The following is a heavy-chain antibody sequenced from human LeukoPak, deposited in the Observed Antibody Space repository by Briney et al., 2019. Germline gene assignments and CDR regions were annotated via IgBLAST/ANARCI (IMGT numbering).Heavy chain of an antibody. V-gene: IGHV3-23*01. Sequence: GGSLRLSFAVSGFTFSGYAMSWVRQAPGKGLEWVSAISGSGVGTFYADSVKGRFTISRDNSKNTLYLQMNSLRAEDTAVYYCAKGLRDGYNQRFEYWGQGTLVTVSS. CDR1: GFTFSGYA. CDR3: AKGLRDGYNQRFEY. D-gene: IGHD5-24*01. CDR2: ISGSGVGT. J-gene: IGHJ4*02.